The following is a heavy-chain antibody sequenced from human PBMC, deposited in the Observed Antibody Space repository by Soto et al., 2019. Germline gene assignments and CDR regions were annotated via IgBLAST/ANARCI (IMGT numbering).Heavy chain of an antibody. CDR3: ARGKGYSTSPDLDY. CDR1: GGSFSGYY. V-gene: IGHV4-34*01. CDR2: INHSGST. D-gene: IGHD6-13*01. J-gene: IGHJ4*02. Sequence: QVQLQQWGAGLFKPSETLSLTCAVYGGSFSGYYWSWIRQPPGKGLEWIGEINHSGSTNYNPSLKSRVTISVDTSKNQFSLKLSSVTAADTAVYYCARGKGYSTSPDLDYWGQGTLVTVSS.